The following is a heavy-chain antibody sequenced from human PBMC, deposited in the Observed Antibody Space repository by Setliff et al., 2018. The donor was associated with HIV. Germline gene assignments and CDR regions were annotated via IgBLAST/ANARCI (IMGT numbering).Heavy chain of an antibody. Sequence: GGSLRLSCAASGFTFSFYWMSWVRQAPGKGLEWVANIKEDGSEKYYVDSVRGRPTISRDNAKNSLYLQVNSLRAEDTAVYYCAKVGAWGQGTLVTVSS. CDR2: IKEDGSEK. J-gene: IGHJ4*02. V-gene: IGHV3-7*01. CDR3: AKVGA. CDR1: GFTFSFYW.